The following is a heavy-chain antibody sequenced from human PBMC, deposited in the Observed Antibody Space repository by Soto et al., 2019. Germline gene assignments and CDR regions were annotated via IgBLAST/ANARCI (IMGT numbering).Heavy chain of an antibody. J-gene: IGHJ6*03. Sequence: EVQLVECGGGLVKPGGSLRLSCAASGFTFSSYSMNWVRQAPGKGLEWVSSISSSSSYIYYADSVKGRFTISRDNAKNSLYLQMNSLRAEDTAVYYCATLAPESTVTTFKDYYYYMDVWGKGTTVTVSS. CDR3: ATLAPESTVTTFKDYYYYMDV. V-gene: IGHV3-21*01. CDR2: ISSSSSYI. CDR1: GFTFSSYS. D-gene: IGHD4-17*01.